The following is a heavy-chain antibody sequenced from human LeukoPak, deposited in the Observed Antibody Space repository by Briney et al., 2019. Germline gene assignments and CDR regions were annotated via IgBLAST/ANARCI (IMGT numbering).Heavy chain of an antibody. Sequence: GESLKISCKGSGYSFAYYWIGWVRQMPGKGLEWMGIIYPGDSDDRYSPSFQGQVTISVDNSISTTYLQWSSLKVSDTGMYYCARQSYGDWAFVDSWGQGTLVTVSS. CDR2: IYPGDSDD. D-gene: IGHD4-17*01. V-gene: IGHV5-51*01. CDR3: ARQSYGDWAFVDS. J-gene: IGHJ4*02. CDR1: GYSFAYYW.